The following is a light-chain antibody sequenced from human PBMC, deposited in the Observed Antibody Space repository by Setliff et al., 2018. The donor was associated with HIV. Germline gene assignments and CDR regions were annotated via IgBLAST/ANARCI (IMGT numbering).Light chain of an antibody. Sequence: QSALTQPASVSGSPGQSITIACTGISSDVGNYNCVSWHQEHPGKAPKLLIYDVSKRPSGFTTRFSGSKSGNTASLTISGLQAEDGADYHCNSYTGRSSCDVGTGT. J-gene: IGLJ1*01. CDR1: SSDVGNYNC. CDR3: NSYTGRSSCD. V-gene: IGLV2-14*01. CDR2: DVS.